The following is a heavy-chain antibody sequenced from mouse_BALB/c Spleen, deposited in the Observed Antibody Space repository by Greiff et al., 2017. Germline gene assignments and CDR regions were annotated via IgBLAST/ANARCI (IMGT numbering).Heavy chain of an antibody. V-gene: IGHV5-4*02. CDR3: ATLDY. Sequence: EVKLMESGGGLVKPGGSLKLSCAASGFTFSDYYMYWVHQTPEKRLEWVATISDGGSYTYYPDSVKGRFTISRDNAKNNLYLQMSSLKSEDTAMYYCATLDYWGQGTTLTVSS. CDR2: ISDGGSYT. CDR1: GFTFSDYY. J-gene: IGHJ2*01.